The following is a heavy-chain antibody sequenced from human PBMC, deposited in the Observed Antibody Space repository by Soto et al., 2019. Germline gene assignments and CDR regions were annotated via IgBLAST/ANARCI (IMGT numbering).Heavy chain of an antibody. CDR1: GFTFSSST. CDR2: ISSSSSYI. Sequence: PGGSLRLSCTGSGFTFSSSTMTWVRQGPGKGLEWVSSISSSSSYIYFADSLKGRFTISRDNAKNSLYLQMNSLRAEDTAVYYCARDIGERYAVWGQGTQVTVSS. V-gene: IGHV3-21*06. J-gene: IGHJ4*02. D-gene: IGHD3-16*01. CDR3: ARDIGERYAV.